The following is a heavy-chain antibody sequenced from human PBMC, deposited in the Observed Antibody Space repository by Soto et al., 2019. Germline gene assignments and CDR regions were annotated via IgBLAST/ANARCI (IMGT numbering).Heavy chain of an antibody. V-gene: IGHV4-39*02. CDR1: GGPIRSSSHY. D-gene: IGHD1-1*01. J-gene: IGHJ4*02. CDR2: IDESGDS. Sequence: LCGGPIRSSSHYWGWIRQSPGTGLEWIGSIDESGDSYYNPSLKRRVTISVDTSKNQFSLKLISVTGADSAIYYCAREGGYVDYWGQGTLVTVSS. CDR3: AREGGYVDY.